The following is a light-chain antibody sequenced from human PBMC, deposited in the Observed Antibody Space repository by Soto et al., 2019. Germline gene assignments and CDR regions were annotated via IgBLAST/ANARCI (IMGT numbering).Light chain of an antibody. Sequence: QSVLTQPASVSLSPGQSITISCTGTSVSWYQHYPGKAPKLIIYTDDKRPPEISNRFSGSRSGNTASLTIFGLQPEDEADYYCSSYGGDITFVFGSGTKVTVL. J-gene: IGLJ1*01. CDR1: S. CDR2: TDD. CDR3: SSYGGDITFV. V-gene: IGLV2-23*01.